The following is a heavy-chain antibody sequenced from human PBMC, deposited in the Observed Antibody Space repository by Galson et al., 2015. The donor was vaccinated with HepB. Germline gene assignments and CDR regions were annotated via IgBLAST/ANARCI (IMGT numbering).Heavy chain of an antibody. D-gene: IGHD3-10*01. V-gene: IGHV1-46*04. CDR3: AREAGYYGSGSHFDY. J-gene: IGHJ4*02. CDR1: GYTFTSYY. CDR2: INPSGGST. Sequence: SVKVSCKASGYTFTSYYMHWVRQAPGQGLEWMGIINPSGGSTSYAQKLQGRVTMTRDTSTSTVYMELSSLRSEDTAVYYCAREAGYYGSGSHFDYWGQGTLVTVSS.